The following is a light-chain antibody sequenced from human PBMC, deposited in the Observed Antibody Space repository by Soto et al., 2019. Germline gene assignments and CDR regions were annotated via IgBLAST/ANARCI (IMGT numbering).Light chain of an antibody. CDR3: SSYAGSYTFVV. V-gene: IGLV2-11*01. Sequence: QSALTQPRSVSGSPGQSVTISCTGTSSDVGAYDYVSWYQQDPGKAPKVLIYDVSERPSGVPDRFSGSKSDNTASLTIFGLQAEDEADYYCSSYAGSYTFVVFGGGTKLTVL. J-gene: IGLJ2*01. CDR2: DVS. CDR1: SSDVGAYDY.